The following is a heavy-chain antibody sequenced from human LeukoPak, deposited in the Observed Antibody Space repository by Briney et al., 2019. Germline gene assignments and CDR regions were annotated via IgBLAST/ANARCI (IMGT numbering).Heavy chain of an antibody. J-gene: IGHJ4*02. V-gene: IGHV3-33*08. CDR2: IWYDGSNK. D-gene: IGHD3-22*01. CDR1: GFTFSDYS. CDR3: AADSSGEGDFDY. Sequence: GGSLRLSCAASGFTFSDYSMNWVRQAPGKGLGWVAVIWYDGSNKYYADSVKGQFTISRDNSKNTLYLQMNSLRAEDTAVYYCAADSSGEGDFDYWGQGTLVTVSS.